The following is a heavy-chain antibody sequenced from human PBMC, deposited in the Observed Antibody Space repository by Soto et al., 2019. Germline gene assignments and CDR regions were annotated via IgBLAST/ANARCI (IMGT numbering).Heavy chain of an antibody. J-gene: IGHJ4*02. V-gene: IGHV3-74*01. CDR2: IKGDGTNT. Sequence: GGSLRLSCAASGFTFSSYCMHWVRQVPGKGLVWVSRIKGDGTNTGYADSVKGRFTISRDNVKNTLYLQMNSLRAEDTAVYYCARGLSGYYGFDYWGQGTLVTV. CDR1: GFTFSSYC. CDR3: ARGLSGYYGFDY. D-gene: IGHD5-12*01.